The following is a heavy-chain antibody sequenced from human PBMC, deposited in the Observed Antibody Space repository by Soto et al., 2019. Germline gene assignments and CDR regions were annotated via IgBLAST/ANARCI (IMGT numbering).Heavy chain of an antibody. CDR2: IYSSGNT. V-gene: IGHV4-4*07. J-gene: IGHJ4*02. Sequence: PSETLSLTCTVSVGSISSYYWNWIRQPAGKGLEWIGRIYSSGNTNYNPSLKSRVTMSVHTSKNKFSLRLSSVTAADTAIYYCATNDAEYWGQGNLVTVS. CDR3: ATNDAEY. CDR1: VGSISSYY.